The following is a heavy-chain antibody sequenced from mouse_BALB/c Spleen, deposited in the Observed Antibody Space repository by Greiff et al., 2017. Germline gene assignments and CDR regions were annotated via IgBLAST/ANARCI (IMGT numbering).Heavy chain of an antibody. CDR3: ARGLKTGTPGFAY. D-gene: IGHD4-1*01. V-gene: IGHV5-6-5*01. CDR2: ISSGGST. Sequence: EVKLVESGGGLVKPGGSLKLSCAASGFTFSSYAMSWVRQTPEKRLEWVASISSGGSTYYPDSVKGRFTISRDNARNILYLQMSSLRSEDTAMYYCARGLKTGTPGFAYWGQGTLVTVSA. CDR1: GFTFSSYA. J-gene: IGHJ3*01.